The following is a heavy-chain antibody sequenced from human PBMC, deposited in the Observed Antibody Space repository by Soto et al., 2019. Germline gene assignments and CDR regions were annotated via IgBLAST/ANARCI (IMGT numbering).Heavy chain of an antibody. CDR3: ARIPKGQLWTFAD. CDR2: IGTAGDT. J-gene: IGHJ4*02. D-gene: IGHD5-18*01. V-gene: IGHV3-13*01. CDR1: GFTFSSYD. Sequence: PGESLRLSCASSGFTFSSYDMHWVGQATGQGLEWVSAIGTAGDTFYPGSVKGRFTISRENAKNSLYLQMNRLRAGDTAVYYCARIPKGQLWTFADWGQGT.